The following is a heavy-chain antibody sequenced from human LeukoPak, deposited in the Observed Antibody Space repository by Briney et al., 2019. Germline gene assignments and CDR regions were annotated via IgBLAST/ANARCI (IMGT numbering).Heavy chain of an antibody. Sequence: GASVKVSCKASGYTFTSYGISWVRQAPGQGLEWMGWISAYNGNTNYAQKLQGRVTMTTDTSTSTAYMELRSLRSDDTAVYYCARVSYDFWSGYYNAAPIDSRVYYYMDVWGKGTTVIVSS. D-gene: IGHD3-3*01. CDR2: ISAYNGNT. CDR1: GYTFTSYG. CDR3: ARVSYDFWSGYYNAAPIDSRVYYYMDV. J-gene: IGHJ6*03. V-gene: IGHV1-18*01.